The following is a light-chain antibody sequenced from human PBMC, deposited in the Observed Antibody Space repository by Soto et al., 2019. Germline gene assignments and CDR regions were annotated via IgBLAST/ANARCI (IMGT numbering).Light chain of an antibody. CDR2: GAS. CDR3: QQYGSSPET. J-gene: IGKJ1*01. V-gene: IGKV3-20*01. Sequence: EVTLTQSPATLYLSPGERATLSCRASQSVSSSYLAWYQQKPGQAPRLLIYGASSRATGIPDRFSGSGSGTDFTLTISRLEPEDFAVYYCQQYGSSPETFGQGTKVDIK. CDR1: QSVSSSY.